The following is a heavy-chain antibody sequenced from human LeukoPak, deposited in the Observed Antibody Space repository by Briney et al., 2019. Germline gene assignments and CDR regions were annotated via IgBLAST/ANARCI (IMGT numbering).Heavy chain of an antibody. V-gene: IGHV3-21*01. Sequence: GGSLRLSCAASGFTFSSYSMNWVRQAPGEGLEWVSSITSRSSYMYYADSVKGRFTISRDNAKNSLYLQMNSLRAGDTAVYYCARDGVLGFYWGQGTLVTVSS. D-gene: IGHD4/OR15-4a*01. CDR2: ITSRSSYM. J-gene: IGHJ4*02. CDR1: GFTFSSYS. CDR3: ARDGVLGFY.